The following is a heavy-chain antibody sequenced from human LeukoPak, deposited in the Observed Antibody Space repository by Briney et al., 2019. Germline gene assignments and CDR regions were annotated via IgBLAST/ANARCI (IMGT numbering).Heavy chain of an antibody. CDR3: ARDVGDYRRTYYYYYMDV. D-gene: IGHD4-17*01. V-gene: IGHV1-69*05. CDR1: GGTFSSYA. CDR2: IIPIFGTA. J-gene: IGHJ6*03. Sequence: SVKVSCKASGGTFSSYAISWVRQAPGQGLEWMGRIIPIFGTANYAQKFQGRVTITTDESTSTAYMELSSLRSEDTAVYYCARDVGDYRRTYYYYYMDVWGKGTTVTVSS.